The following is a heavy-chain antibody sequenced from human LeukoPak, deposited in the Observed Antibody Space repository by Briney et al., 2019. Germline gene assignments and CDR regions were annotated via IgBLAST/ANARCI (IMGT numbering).Heavy chain of an antibody. Sequence: WASVKVSCKASGYTFTGYYMNWVRQAPGQGLEWMGWINPNSGDTNSAQKFQGRVTMTRDTSISTAYMELSRLTSDDTAVYYCARAGPFYSGNYLGFWGQGTLVTVSS. CDR1: GYTFTGYY. CDR2: INPNSGDT. V-gene: IGHV1-2*02. J-gene: IGHJ4*02. CDR3: ARAGPFYSGNYLGF. D-gene: IGHD1-26*01.